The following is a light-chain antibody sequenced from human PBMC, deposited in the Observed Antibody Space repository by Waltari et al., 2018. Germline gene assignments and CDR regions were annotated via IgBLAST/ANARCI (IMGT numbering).Light chain of an antibody. Sequence: DIMFTQSPDSLTLSLGERATINCKSTQRLLSVTGNKRYLAWYQHKPGQPPKLLIYWASTREPGVPDRFSGSGSGTDFTLTITSLQAEDAAVYFCQQYYSTPSTFGQGTKLEIK. CDR2: WAS. V-gene: IGKV4-1*01. CDR3: QQYYSTPST. J-gene: IGKJ2*01. CDR1: QRLLSVTGNKRY.